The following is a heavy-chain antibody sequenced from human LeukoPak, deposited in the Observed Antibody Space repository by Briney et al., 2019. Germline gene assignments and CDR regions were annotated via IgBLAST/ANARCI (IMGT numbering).Heavy chain of an antibody. J-gene: IGHJ4*02. CDR2: ISGSGGST. CDR1: GFTFSSYS. Sequence: GGSLRLSCAASGFTFSSYSMNWVRQAPGKGLEWVSAISGSGGSTYYADSVKGRFTISRDNSKNTLYLQMNSLRAEDTAVYYCAKVESVVVPAALFDYWGQGTLVTVSS. D-gene: IGHD2-2*01. V-gene: IGHV3-23*01. CDR3: AKVESVVVPAALFDY.